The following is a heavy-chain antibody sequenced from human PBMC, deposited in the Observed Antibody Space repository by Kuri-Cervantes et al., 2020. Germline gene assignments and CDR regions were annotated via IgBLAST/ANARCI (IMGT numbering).Heavy chain of an antibody. CDR3: AGDGGKLELVGAFDI. CDR2: TNPSGGST. D-gene: IGHD1-7*01. J-gene: IGHJ3*02. CDR1: GYTFINYY. V-gene: IGHV1-46*01. Sequence: ASVKVSCKASGYTFINYYVHWVRQAPGQGLEWMGITNPSGGSTGYAQKFQGRVTVTRDTSTSTVYMELSSLRSEDTAVYYCAGDGGKLELVGAFDIWGQGTMVTVSS.